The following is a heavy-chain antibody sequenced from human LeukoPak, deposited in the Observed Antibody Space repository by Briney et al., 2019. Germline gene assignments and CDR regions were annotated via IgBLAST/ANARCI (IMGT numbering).Heavy chain of an antibody. CDR2: IKQDGSEK. CDR1: GFTFSSYW. D-gene: IGHD6-13*01. J-gene: IGHJ6*02. Sequence: SGGSLRLSCAASGFTFSSYWMSWVCQAPGKGLEWVANIKQDGSEKYYVDSVKGRFTISRDNAKNSLYQQMNSLRAEDTAVYYCAREGYSSSWSFAYYYGMDVWGQGTTVTVSS. CDR3: AREGYSSSWSFAYYYGMDV. V-gene: IGHV3-7*01.